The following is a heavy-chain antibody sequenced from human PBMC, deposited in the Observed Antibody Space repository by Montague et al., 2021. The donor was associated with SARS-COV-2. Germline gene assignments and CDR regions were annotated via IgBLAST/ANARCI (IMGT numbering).Heavy chain of an antibody. CDR3: ARDSAYSIDY. CDR1: GDSVSSNTVA. V-gene: IGHV6-1*01. J-gene: IGHJ4*02. D-gene: IGHD2-21*01. Sequence: CAISGDSVSSNTVAWNWFRQSSSRGLEWLGRTYYRSKWYNDYAVSMQSRVTINPDTSKNQFSLHVNSVTPEDTAVYYCARDSAYSIDYWGQGLLVTVSS. CDR2: TYYRSKWYN.